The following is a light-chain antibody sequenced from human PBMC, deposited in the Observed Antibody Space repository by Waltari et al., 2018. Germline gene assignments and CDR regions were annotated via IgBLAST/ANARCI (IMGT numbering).Light chain of an antibody. Sequence: IQLTPSPSSLSASVGDRVTVTCRASQGIDSYLAWYQQKPGKAPNLLIYATSTLQSGVPSRFSGSASGTDFTLTISSLQPEDFATYYCQHFNSYPPSWAFGQGTKVEIK. CDR1: QGIDSY. CDR2: ATS. V-gene: IGKV1-9*01. J-gene: IGKJ1*01. CDR3: QHFNSYPPSWA.